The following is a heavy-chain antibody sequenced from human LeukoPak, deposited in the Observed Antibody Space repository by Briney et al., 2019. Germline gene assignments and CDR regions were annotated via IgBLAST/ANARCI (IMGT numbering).Heavy chain of an antibody. CDR2: ISYDGTNK. CDR1: GFTFSSYG. J-gene: IGHJ4*02. CDR3: AKDLNYDFWSGLGN. Sequence: GGSLRLSCVVSGFTFSSYGMHWVRQAPGKGLEWVAVISYDGTNKYYADSVKGRFTISRDNSKNTLYLQMNSLRAEDTAVYYCAKDLNYDFWSGLGNWGQGTLVTVSS. V-gene: IGHV3-30*18. D-gene: IGHD3-3*01.